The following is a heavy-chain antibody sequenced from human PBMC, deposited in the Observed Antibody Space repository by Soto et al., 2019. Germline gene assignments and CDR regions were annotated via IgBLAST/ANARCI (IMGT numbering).Heavy chain of an antibody. Sequence: RWESMKSSCKDSGYISSSHWISWVRQVPGKGLEWMGRIDPTDSYTTYSPSFQGHVTMSADKSITTAYLQWSTLKTSDTAIYYCLRHRADPPRGIDYRCQGLSVSLS. V-gene: IGHV5-10-1*01. J-gene: IGHJ4*02. D-gene: IGHD3-10*01. CDR3: LRHRADPPRGIDY. CDR2: IDPTDSYT. CDR1: GYISSSHW.